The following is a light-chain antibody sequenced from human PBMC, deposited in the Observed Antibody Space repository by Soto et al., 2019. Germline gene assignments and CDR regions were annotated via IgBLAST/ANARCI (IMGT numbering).Light chain of an antibody. Sequence: QLVLTQPASVSGSPGQSITISCTGTSNDVGGYNYVSWYQQHLGKAPKLMIYEVSNRPSGISNRFSGSKSGNTASLTISGLQAEDEADYYCSSYTTSITYVFGTGTKLTVL. CDR3: SSYTTSITYV. CDR1: SNDVGGYNY. CDR2: EVS. J-gene: IGLJ1*01. V-gene: IGLV2-14*01.